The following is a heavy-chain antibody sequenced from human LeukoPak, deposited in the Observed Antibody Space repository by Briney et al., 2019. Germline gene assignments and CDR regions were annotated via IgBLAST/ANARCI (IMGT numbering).Heavy chain of an antibody. D-gene: IGHD5-24*01. CDR1: GFTFSTYA. V-gene: IGHV3-48*04. J-gene: IGHJ4*02. CDR2: ISSSGSNK. CDR3: ARDGYKPGY. Sequence: GGSLRLSCAASGFTFSTYAMSWIRQAPGKGLEWVSYISSSGSNKYYADSVKGRFTISRDNAKNTLYLQMNSLRAEDTAVYYCARDGYKPGYWGQGTLVIVSS.